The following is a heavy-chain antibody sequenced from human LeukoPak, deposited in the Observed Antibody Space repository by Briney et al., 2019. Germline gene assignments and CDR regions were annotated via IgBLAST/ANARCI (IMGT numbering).Heavy chain of an antibody. CDR3: ARDLGIAAAGIVPYY. CDR1: GGSISSYY. Sequence: KPSETLSLTCTASGGSISSYYWSWIRQPPGKGLEWIGYIYYSGSTNYNPSLKSRVTISVDTSKNQFSLKLSSVTAADTAVYYCARDLGIAAAGIVPYYWGQGTLVTVSS. J-gene: IGHJ4*02. CDR2: IYYSGST. V-gene: IGHV4-59*01. D-gene: IGHD6-13*01.